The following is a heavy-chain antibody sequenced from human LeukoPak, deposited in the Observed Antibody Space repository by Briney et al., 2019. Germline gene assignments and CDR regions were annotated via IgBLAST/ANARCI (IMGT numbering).Heavy chain of an antibody. J-gene: IGHJ4*02. V-gene: IGHV5-51*01. Sequence: GESLKISCKGSGYNFTSDWIGWVRQMPGKGLEWMGVISPGDSDIRYSPSFQGQVTISADKSISAAYLQWRSLKASDTAMYYCARVPSQGGDYNLDYWGQGTLVTVSS. D-gene: IGHD2-21*02. CDR1: GYNFTSDW. CDR2: ISPGDSDI. CDR3: ARVPSQGGDYNLDY.